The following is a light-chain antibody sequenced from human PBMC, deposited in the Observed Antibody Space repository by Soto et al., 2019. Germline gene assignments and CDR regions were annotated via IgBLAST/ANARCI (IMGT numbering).Light chain of an antibody. CDR3: AVWDDGLSCWV. CDR2: ANN. Sequence: QSVLTQPPSASGTPGQRVTISCSGSSSNIGSNYVFWYHQLPGTAPKLLIYANNQRSSGVPDRVSGSKSGTSASLAISGLRAEDEGDYYCAVWDDGLSCWVLGGGTKLTVL. CDR1: SSNIGSNY. V-gene: IGLV1-47*02. J-gene: IGLJ3*02.